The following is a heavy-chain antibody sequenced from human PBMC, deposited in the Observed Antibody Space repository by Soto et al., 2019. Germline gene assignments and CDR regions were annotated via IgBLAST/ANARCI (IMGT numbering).Heavy chain of an antibody. V-gene: IGHV1-69*01. Sequence: QVQLVQSGAEVKKPGSSVKVSCKASGGTFNSYAISWVRQAPGQGLEWMGGIIPFFGTANYAQNFQGRVTITADESTSTAYMERSSLRSEDTAVYYCARVEGSFCSSSSCYGAMDVWGQGTTVTVSS. J-gene: IGHJ6*02. D-gene: IGHD2-2*01. CDR1: GGTFNSYA. CDR3: ARVEGSFCSSSSCYGAMDV. CDR2: IIPFFGTA.